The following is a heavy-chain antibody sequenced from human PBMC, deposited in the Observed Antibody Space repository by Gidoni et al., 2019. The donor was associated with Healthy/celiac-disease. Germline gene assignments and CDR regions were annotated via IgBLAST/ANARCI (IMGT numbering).Heavy chain of an antibody. CDR1: GYTFSNYG. CDR2: ISHYNGIT. D-gene: IGHD3-3*01. Sequence: QVQLVQSGAEVKKHGASVKVSCKASGYTFSNYGITWVRPAPGQGLAWMGWISHYNGITNYAQKLQGRVTLTTDTSTSTAYMELRSLRSDDTAVYFCAISGSDFWSGYYPLDNWGQGTLVSVSS. J-gene: IGHJ4*02. V-gene: IGHV1-18*01. CDR3: AISGSDFWSGYYPLDN.